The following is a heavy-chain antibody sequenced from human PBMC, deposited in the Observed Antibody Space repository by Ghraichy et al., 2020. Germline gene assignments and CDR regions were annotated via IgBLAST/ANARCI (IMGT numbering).Heavy chain of an antibody. Sequence: GGSLRLSCAASGFTFSDYCMTWVRQAPGKGLEWVSSISGTTSYTHYADSVKGRFTISRDNAKSSLSLQMNSLSAEDTAVYYCARGVIDFWGQGTLVTVSS. V-gene: IGHV3-21*01. CDR1: GFTFSDYC. CDR3: ARGVIDF. CDR2: ISGTTSYT. J-gene: IGHJ4*02.